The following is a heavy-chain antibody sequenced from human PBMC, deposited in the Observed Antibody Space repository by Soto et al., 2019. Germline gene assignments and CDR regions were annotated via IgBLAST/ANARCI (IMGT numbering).Heavy chain of an antibody. J-gene: IGHJ6*02. D-gene: IGHD2-2*01. CDR3: ARGGRIVVVPAATYGMDV. CDR2: IIPILGIA. V-gene: IGHV1-69*02. CDR1: GGTFSSYT. Sequence: QVQLVQSGAEVKKPGSSVKVSCKASGGTFSSYTISWVRQAPGQGLEWMGRIIPILGIAHYAQKFQGRVTITADKSTSTAYMELSSLRSEDTAVYYCARGGRIVVVPAATYGMDVWGQGTTVTVSS.